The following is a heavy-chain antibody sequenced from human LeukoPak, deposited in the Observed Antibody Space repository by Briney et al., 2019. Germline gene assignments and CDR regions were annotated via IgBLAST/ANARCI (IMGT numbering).Heavy chain of an antibody. Sequence: ASVKVSCKASGYTFTGYYMHWVRRAPGQGLEWMGWINPNSGGTNYAQKFQGRVTMTRDTSISTAYMELSRLRSDDTAVYYCARAVVATANDGYWGQGTLVTVSS. D-gene: IGHD5-12*01. J-gene: IGHJ4*02. CDR1: GYTFTGYY. CDR3: ARAVVATANDGY. V-gene: IGHV1-2*02. CDR2: INPNSGGT.